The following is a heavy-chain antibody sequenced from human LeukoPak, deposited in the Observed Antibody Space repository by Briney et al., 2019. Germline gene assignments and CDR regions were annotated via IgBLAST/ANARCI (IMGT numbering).Heavy chain of an antibody. Sequence: SETLSLTCTVSGGSISSYYWGWIRQPPGKGLEWIGSIYYSGSTYYNPSLKSRVTISVDTSKNQFSLNLSSVTAADTAVYYCARGGARRYSYSPFDYWGQGTLVTVSS. CDR1: GGSISSYY. D-gene: IGHD5-18*01. CDR3: ARGGARRYSYSPFDY. J-gene: IGHJ4*02. V-gene: IGHV4-39*01. CDR2: IYYSGST.